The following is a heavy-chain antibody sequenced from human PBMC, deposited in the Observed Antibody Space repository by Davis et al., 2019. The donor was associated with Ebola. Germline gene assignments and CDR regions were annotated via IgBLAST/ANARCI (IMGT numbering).Heavy chain of an antibody. D-gene: IGHD2-15*01. CDR1: GFTFSSYW. CDR3: AKVLTVRKSLGVVVAATRLGTFDI. V-gene: IGHV3-23*01. J-gene: IGHJ3*02. Sequence: GESLKISCAASGFTFSSYWMSWVRQAPGKGLEWVSAISGSGGSTYYADSVKGRFTISRDNSKNTLYLQMNSLRAEDTAVYYCAKVLTVRKSLGVVVAATRLGTFDIWGQGTMVTVSS. CDR2: ISGSGGST.